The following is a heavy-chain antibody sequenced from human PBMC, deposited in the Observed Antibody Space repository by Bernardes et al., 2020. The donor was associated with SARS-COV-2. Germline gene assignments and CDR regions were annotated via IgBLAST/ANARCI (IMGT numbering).Heavy chain of an antibody. CDR2: FDPEDGET. CDR3: ATGVAVAGTPTHYYYYYYGMDV. V-gene: IGHV1-24*01. J-gene: IGHJ6*02. Sequence: ASVKVSCKVSGYTLTELSMHWVRQAPGKGLEWMGGFDPEDGETIYAQKFQGRVTMTEDTSTDTAYMELSSLRSEDTAVYYCATGVAVAGTPTHYYYYYYGMDVWGQGTTVTVSS. D-gene: IGHD6-19*01. CDR1: GYTLTELS.